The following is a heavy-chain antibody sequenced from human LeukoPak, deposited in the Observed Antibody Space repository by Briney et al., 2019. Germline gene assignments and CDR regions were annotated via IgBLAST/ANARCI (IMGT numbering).Heavy chain of an antibody. V-gene: IGHV3-23*01. CDR2: ISGSGGST. J-gene: IGHJ4*02. CDR3: AKYGGLYCSSTSCYFPPLPPTAQGEL. D-gene: IGHD2-2*01. CDR1: GFTFSSYA. Sequence: GGSLGLSCAASGFTFSSYAMHWVRQAPGKGLEWVAAISGSGGSTYYADSVKGRFTISRDSSKNTLYLQMNGLRAEDTAVYYCAKYGGLYCSSTSCYFPPLPPTAQGELWGQGTLVTVS.